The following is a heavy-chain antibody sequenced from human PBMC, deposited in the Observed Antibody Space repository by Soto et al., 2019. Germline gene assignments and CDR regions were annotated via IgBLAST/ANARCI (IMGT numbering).Heavy chain of an antibody. Sequence: GGSLRLSFAASGFTFSSHGMHWVRQAPGKGLEWVAVIWYDGSNKYYEESVKGRFTISRDNSKNTLYLQMNSLRAEDTAVYYCAKDTYYHDSSGYYVFDYWGQGT. J-gene: IGHJ4*02. CDR1: GFTFSSHG. V-gene: IGHV3-30*02. CDR2: IWYDGSNK. CDR3: AKDTYYHDSSGYYVFDY. D-gene: IGHD3-22*01.